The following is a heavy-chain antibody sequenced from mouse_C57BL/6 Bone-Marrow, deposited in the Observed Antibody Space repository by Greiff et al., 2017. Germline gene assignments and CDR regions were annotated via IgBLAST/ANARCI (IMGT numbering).Heavy chain of an antibody. CDR2: ISSGGSYT. V-gene: IGHV5-6*02. D-gene: IGHD1-1*01. CDR3: ARRRGLLYYFDY. Sequence: EVMLVESGGDLVKPGGSLELSCAASGFTFSSYGMSWVRQTPDKRLEWVATISSGGSYTYYPDSVKGRFTISRDNAKNTLYLQMSSLKSEDTAMYYCARRRGLLYYFDYRGQGTTLTVSS. CDR1: GFTFSSYG. J-gene: IGHJ2*01.